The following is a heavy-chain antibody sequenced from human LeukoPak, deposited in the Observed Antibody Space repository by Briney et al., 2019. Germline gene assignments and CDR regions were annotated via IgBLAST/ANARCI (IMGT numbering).Heavy chain of an antibody. J-gene: IGHJ4*02. CDR3: AKDRETTASGTFDY. CDR2: ISEDGINK. D-gene: IGHD6-13*01. V-gene: IGHV3-30*18. Sequence: SGRSLRLSCAASGFTFSGYGMHWVRQAPGKGLEWVAGISEDGINKYYADSVKARFTISRDNSNNTLFLQMNNLRADDTAVYYCAKDRETTASGTFDYWGQGALVTVSS. CDR1: GFTFSGYG.